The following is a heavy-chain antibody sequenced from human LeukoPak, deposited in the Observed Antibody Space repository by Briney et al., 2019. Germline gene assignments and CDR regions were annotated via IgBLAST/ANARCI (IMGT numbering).Heavy chain of an antibody. CDR3: ARAAYNWN. V-gene: IGHV3-23*01. D-gene: IGHD1-20*01. J-gene: IGHJ4*02. Sequence: GGSLRLSCAASGFTFSNSAMSWVRQAPGKGLEWVSTLSGSGITTYYADSVKGRFTISRDNGQNSLYLTLRSLRAEDTAVYYCARAAYNWNWGQGTLVTVSS. CDR2: LSGSGITT. CDR1: GFTFSNSA.